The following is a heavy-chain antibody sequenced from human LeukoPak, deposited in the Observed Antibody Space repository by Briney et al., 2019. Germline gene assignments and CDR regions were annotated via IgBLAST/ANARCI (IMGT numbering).Heavy chain of an antibody. J-gene: IGHJ4*02. CDR1: GASVTMGSYY. Sequence: SETLSLTCSVSGASVTMGSYYWSWIRQPPGKGLEWIGEINHSGSTNYNPSLKSRVTISVDTSKNQFSLKLSSVTAADTAVYYCARENRYDSSGYYGWGQGTLVTVSS. CDR3: ARENRYDSSGYYG. CDR2: INHSGST. D-gene: IGHD3-22*01. V-gene: IGHV4-34*01.